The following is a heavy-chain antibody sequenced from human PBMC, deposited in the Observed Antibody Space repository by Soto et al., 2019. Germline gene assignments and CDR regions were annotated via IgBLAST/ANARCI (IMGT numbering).Heavy chain of an antibody. D-gene: IGHD1-26*01. J-gene: IGHJ4*02. CDR1: GGSISSLSYY. V-gene: IGHV4-39*02. CDR2: LYYTGRT. Sequence: QLRLQESGPGLVRPSETLSLTCTVSGGSISSLSYYWGWVRQPPGKGLEWIGSLYYTGRTYYNPSLKRRVAISVDTSKNHFSLTLSSVTAADTAVYYCSGSFPMDYWGQGTLVTVSS. CDR3: SGSFPMDY.